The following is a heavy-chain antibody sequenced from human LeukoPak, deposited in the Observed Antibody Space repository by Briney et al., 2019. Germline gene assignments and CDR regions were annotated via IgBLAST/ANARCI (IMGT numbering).Heavy chain of an antibody. CDR2: IYHSGST. V-gene: IGHV4-4*02. Sequence: SETLSLTCAVSGGSISSNSWWTWVRQPPGKGLEWIGEIYHSGSTNYNPSLKSRVTISVDKSKNQFSLKLSSVTAADTAVYYCARAIVVVVAATGWFDPWGQGTLVTVSS. J-gene: IGHJ5*02. CDR3: ARAIVVVVAATGWFDP. CDR1: GGSISSNSW. D-gene: IGHD2-15*01.